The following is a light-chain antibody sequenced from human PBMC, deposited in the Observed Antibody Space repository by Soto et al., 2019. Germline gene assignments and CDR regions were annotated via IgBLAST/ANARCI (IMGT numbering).Light chain of an antibody. CDR1: MSDVGGYDY. J-gene: IGLJ2*01. V-gene: IGLV2-14*01. CDR3: QSYDSSLSGSAQVV. Sequence: QSALTQPSSVSGSPGQSITISCTGTMSDVGGYDYVSWYQQYPGKAPKLIIYVVDNRPSGVSDRFSGSKSGNTASLTISGLQAEDEADYYCQSYDSSLSGSAQVVFGGGSKLTVL. CDR2: VVD.